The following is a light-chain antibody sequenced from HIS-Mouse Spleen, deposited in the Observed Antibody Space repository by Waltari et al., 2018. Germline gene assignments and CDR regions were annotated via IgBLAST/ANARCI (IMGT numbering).Light chain of an antibody. CDR1: SGSIASNY. J-gene: IGLJ3*02. V-gene: IGLV6-57*02. CDR3: QSYDSSDSWV. Sequence: NFMLTQPHSVSESPGKTVTISCTGSSGSIASNYIPWDQPRPGSAPTPVIYEANQRPTGVPDRFSGALDSSTNSASLTIAGLKTEDDDDYYCQSYDSSDSWVFGGGTKLTVL. CDR2: EAN.